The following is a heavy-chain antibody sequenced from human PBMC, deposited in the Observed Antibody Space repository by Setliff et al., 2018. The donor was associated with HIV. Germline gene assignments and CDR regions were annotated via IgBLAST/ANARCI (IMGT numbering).Heavy chain of an antibody. V-gene: IGHV1-2*06. CDR2: IHPNTGST. D-gene: IGHD2-15*01. J-gene: IGHJ6*03. CDR1: GYTFTAYY. CDR3: ARDLAYCSGGSCYRPLIYYFYYMDV. Sequence: ASVKVSCKTSGYTFTAYYIYWVRQAPGHGLELMGRIHPNTGSTNYLQEFQGRVTMTSDASLSTAYMELSGLTSDDTATYYRARDLAYCSGGSCYRPLIYYFYYMDVWGKGTTV.